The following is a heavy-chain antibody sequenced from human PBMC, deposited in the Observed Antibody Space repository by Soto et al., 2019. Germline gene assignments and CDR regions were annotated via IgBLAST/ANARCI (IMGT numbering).Heavy chain of an antibody. CDR1: GVSITSYY. CDR2: IYYSGIT. Sequence: PSETLSLTCTGSGVSITSYYWSWIRQSPVKGLEWIGYIYYSGITDYNPSLKSRVTISVDTSKNQFSLNLSSVTAADTAVYYCARAYCGSGSCYYSLFDFWGQGTVVTVSS. CDR3: ARAYCGSGSCYYSLFDF. V-gene: IGHV4-59*01. D-gene: IGHD2-15*01. J-gene: IGHJ4*02.